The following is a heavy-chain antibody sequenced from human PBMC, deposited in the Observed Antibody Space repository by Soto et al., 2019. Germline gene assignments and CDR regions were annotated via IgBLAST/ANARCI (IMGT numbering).Heavy chain of an antibody. CDR3: AKDYLGSSKVFDF. CDR2: ISSSSSYT. V-gene: IGHV3-11*06. J-gene: IGHJ3*01. D-gene: IGHD2-2*01. CDR1: GFTFSGYY. Sequence: PGGSLRLSCAASGFTFSGYYMSWIRQAPGKGLEWVSYISSSSSYTNYADSVKGRFTISRDNAKNSLYLQMNRLRAEDTAVYYCAKDYLGSSKVFDFCGQGTLVTVSS.